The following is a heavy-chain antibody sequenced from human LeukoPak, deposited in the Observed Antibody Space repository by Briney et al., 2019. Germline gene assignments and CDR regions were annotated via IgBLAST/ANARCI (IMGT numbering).Heavy chain of an antibody. CDR2: ISSSSSYI. CDR3: AREGAVAVTGDY. D-gene: IGHD6-19*01. V-gene: IGHV3-21*01. Sequence: PGGSLRLSCAASGFTFSSYSMNWVRQAPGKGLEWVSSISSSSSYIYYADSVKGRFTISRDNAKNSLYLQMNSLRAEDTAVYYCAREGAVAVTGDYWGQGTLVTVSS. CDR1: GFTFSSYS. J-gene: IGHJ4*02.